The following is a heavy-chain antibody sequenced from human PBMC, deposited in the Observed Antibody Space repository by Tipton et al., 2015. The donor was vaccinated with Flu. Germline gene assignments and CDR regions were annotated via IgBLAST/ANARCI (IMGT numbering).Heavy chain of an antibody. Sequence: SLRLSCTTSGFTFSSYWMHRVRQAPGKGLVWVSRINSDGSSTSYADSVKGRFTISRDNAKNTLYLQMNSLRAEDTAVYYCARDGEIYYFDYWGQGTLVTVSS. V-gene: IGHV3-74*01. CDR2: INSDGSST. J-gene: IGHJ4*02. CDR3: ARDGEIYYFDY. D-gene: IGHD7-27*01. CDR1: GFTFSSYW.